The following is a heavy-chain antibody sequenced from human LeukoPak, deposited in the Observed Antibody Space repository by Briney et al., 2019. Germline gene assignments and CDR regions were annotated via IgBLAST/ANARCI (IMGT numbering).Heavy chain of an antibody. CDR1: GYTFTSYG. CDR3: ATTLDYDILTFEGYFDY. V-gene: IGHV1-18*01. D-gene: IGHD3-9*01. Sequence: ASVKVSCKASGYTFTSYGISWVRQAPGQGLEWMGWISAYNGNTNYAQKLQGRVTMTTDTSTSTAYMELRSLRSDDTAVYYCATTLDYDILTFEGYFDYWGQGTLVTVSS. J-gene: IGHJ4*02. CDR2: ISAYNGNT.